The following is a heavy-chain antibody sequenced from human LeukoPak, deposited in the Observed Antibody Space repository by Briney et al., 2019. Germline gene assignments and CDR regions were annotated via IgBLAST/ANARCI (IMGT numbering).Heavy chain of an antibody. V-gene: IGHV1-24*01. D-gene: IGHD4-23*01. Sequence: ASVKVSCKVSGYTLTELSMHWVRQAPGKGLEWMGGFDPEDGETIYAQKFQGRVTMTEDTSTDTAYMELSSLRSEDTAVHYCVTVALDGGYSIAFDIWGQGTMVTVSS. J-gene: IGHJ3*02. CDR1: GYTLTELS. CDR2: FDPEDGET. CDR3: VTVALDGGYSIAFDI.